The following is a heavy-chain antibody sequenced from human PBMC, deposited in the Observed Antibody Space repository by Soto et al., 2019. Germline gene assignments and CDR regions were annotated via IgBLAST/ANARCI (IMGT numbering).Heavy chain of an antibody. V-gene: IGHV1-46*01. CDR3: ARVGYCSSTSCYDWFDP. D-gene: IGHD2-2*01. CDR1: GYTFTSYX. CDR2: INPSGGSX. Sequence: QVQLVQSGAEVKKPGASVKVSCKASGYTFTSYXMHWVRQAPGQGLEWMGIINPSGGSXXYAQKFQGRVTMTRDTSTSTVYXELSXXRSEDTAVYYCARVGYCSSTSCYDWFDPWGQGTLVTVSS. J-gene: IGHJ5*02.